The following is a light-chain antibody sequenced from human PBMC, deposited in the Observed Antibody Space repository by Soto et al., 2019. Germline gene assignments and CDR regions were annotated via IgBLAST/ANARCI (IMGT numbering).Light chain of an antibody. CDR3: SSYTSSSTVV. CDR2: DVT. CDR1: SSDVGGYKY. V-gene: IGLV2-14*03. Sequence: QSVLTQPASVSGSPGQSITISCTGTSSDVGGYKYVSWYQQHPGKAPKLMVYDVTNRPSGVSYRFSGSKSGNTASLTISGLQAEDEAEYYCSSYTSSSTVVFGGGTKLTVL. J-gene: IGLJ2*01.